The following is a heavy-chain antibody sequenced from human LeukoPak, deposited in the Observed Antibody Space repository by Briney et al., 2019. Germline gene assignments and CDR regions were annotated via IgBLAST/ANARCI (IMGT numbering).Heavy chain of an antibody. V-gene: IGHV4-38-2*01. CDR2: IYHSGST. D-gene: IGHD6-13*01. CDR3: ARALIAAAGTLDY. J-gene: IGHJ4*02. Sequence: SSETLSLTCAVSGYSISSGYYWGWIRQPPGKGLEWIGSIYHSGSTYYNPSLKSRVTISVDASKNQFSLKLSSVTAADTAVYYCARALIAAAGTLDYWGQGTLVTVSS. CDR1: GYSISSGYY.